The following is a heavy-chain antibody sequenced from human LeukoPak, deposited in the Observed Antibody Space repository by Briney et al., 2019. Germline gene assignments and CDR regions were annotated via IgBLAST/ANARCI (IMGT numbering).Heavy chain of an antibody. CDR3: ARPLGQQLFWFDP. J-gene: IGHJ5*02. Sequence: ASVKVSCKASGYTFTVYYMHWVRQAPGQGLEWMGWINPNSGGTNYAQKFQGRVTMTRDTSISTAYMELSRLRSDDTAVYYCARPLGQQLFWFDPWGQGTLVTVSS. D-gene: IGHD6-13*01. V-gene: IGHV1-2*02. CDR2: INPNSGGT. CDR1: GYTFTVYY.